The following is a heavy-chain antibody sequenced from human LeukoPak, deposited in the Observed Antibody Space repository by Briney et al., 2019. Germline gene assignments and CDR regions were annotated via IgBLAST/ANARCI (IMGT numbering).Heavy chain of an antibody. CDR3: ARDWTGTDWFDP. Sequence: ARSLRLSCAASGFTFSSYGMHWVRQAPGKGLEWVAVIWYDGSNKYYADSVKGRFTISRDNSKNTLYLQMNSLRAEDTAVYYCARDWTGTDWFDPWGQGTLVTVSS. CDR2: IWYDGSNK. J-gene: IGHJ5*02. V-gene: IGHV3-33*01. D-gene: IGHD3/OR15-3a*01. CDR1: GFTFSSYG.